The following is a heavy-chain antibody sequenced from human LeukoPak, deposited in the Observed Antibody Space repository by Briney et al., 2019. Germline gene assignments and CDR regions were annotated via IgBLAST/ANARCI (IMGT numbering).Heavy chain of an antibody. Sequence: ASVKVSCKASGGTFSSYAISWVRQAPGQGLEWMGGIIPIFGTANYAQKFQGRVTITADESTSTAYMELSSLRSEDTAVYYCARAPYCGGDCYSYYFDYWGQGTLVTVFS. V-gene: IGHV1-69*13. CDR1: GGTFSSYA. CDR2: IIPIFGTA. CDR3: ARAPYCGGDCYSYYFDY. D-gene: IGHD2-21*02. J-gene: IGHJ4*02.